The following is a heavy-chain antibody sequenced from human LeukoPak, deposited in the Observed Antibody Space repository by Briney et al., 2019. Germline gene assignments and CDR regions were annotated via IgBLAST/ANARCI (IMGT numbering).Heavy chain of an antibody. V-gene: IGHV3-33*01. CDR3: ARGGYSGYFPIDY. CDR2: IWSDGSNR. J-gene: IGHJ4*02. CDR1: GFTFSSYG. D-gene: IGHD5-12*01. Sequence: GGSLRLSCAASGFTFSSYGMHWVRQAPGKGLEWVAAIWSDGSNRYYADSVKGRFTISRDNSKNTLYLQMNSLRAEDTAVYYCARGGYSGYFPIDYWGQGTLVTVSS.